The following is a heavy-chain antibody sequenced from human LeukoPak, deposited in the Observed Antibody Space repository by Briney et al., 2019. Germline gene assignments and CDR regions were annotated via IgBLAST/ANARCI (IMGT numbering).Heavy chain of an antibody. CDR2: FYYCGRT. J-gene: IGHJ6*02. V-gene: IGHV4-59*01. CDR1: GGFIISYF. Sequence: SEALPLTCPVSGGFIISYFWSWIRQPAGKEVAWMGYFYYCGRTNYNPSLKSRVTISVDTSKNHFSLKLSSVTAADTAVYYCARGIRSSWYGAVGMDVWGQGTTVTVSS. D-gene: IGHD6-13*01. CDR3: ARGIRSSWYGAVGMDV.